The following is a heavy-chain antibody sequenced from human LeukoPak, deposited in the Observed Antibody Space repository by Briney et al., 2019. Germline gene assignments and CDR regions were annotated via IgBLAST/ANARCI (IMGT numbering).Heavy chain of an antibody. D-gene: IGHD3-16*02. J-gene: IGHJ4*02. CDR3: ARIVVVIAAPYYFDY. V-gene: IGHV4-39*07. Sequence: MTSETLSLTCTVSDGSISSSDYYWGWIRQPPGKGLEWIGSIYYSGSTYYNASLKSRVTMSVDMSKNQFSLKLSSVTAADTAVYYCARIVVVIAAPYYFDYWSQGTLVTVSS. CDR2: IYYSGST. CDR1: DGSISSSDYY.